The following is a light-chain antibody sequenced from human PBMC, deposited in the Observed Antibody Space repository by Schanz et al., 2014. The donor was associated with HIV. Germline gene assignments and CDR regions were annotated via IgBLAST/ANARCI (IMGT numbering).Light chain of an antibody. CDR3: QYFGNSGGT. Sequence: EIVLTQSPATLSLSPGERATLSCRASQGVSRYLAWYQQKPGQAPRLLIYGASKRATGIPDRFIGGGSGTDFTLTINRLEPEDFAVYYCQYFGNSGGTFGGGTKVEIK. CDR1: QGVSRY. J-gene: IGKJ4*01. CDR2: GAS. V-gene: IGKV3-11*01.